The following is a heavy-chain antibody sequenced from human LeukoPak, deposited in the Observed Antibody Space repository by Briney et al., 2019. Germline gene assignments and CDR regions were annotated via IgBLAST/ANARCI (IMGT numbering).Heavy chain of an antibody. J-gene: IGHJ5*02. D-gene: IGHD3-22*01. Sequence: GASVKVSCKASGYTFTGYYMHWVRQAPGQGLEWMGWINPNSGGTNYAQKFQGRVTMTRDTSISTAYMELSRLRSDDTAVYYCARDRRPYYDSSGYYALNWFDPWGQGTLVTVSS. CDR3: ARDRRPYYDSSGYYALNWFDP. CDR2: INPNSGGT. CDR1: GYTFTGYY. V-gene: IGHV1-2*02.